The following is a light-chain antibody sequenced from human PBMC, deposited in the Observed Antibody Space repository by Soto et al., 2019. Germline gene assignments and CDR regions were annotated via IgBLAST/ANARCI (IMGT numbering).Light chain of an antibody. Sequence: QSALTQPASVSGSPGQSITISCTGTSSDVGGYNFVSWYQQHPGKAPKLMIYEVSNRPSGVSNRFSGSKSGNTASLTISGXQXXXXXDYYCSSYTSSSTQVFGTGTKVTVL. CDR1: SSDVGGYNF. CDR3: SSYTSSSTQV. V-gene: IGLV2-14*01. J-gene: IGLJ1*01. CDR2: EVS.